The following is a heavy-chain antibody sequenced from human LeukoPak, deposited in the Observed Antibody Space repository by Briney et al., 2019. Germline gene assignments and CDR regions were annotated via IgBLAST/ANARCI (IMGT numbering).Heavy chain of an antibody. D-gene: IGHD3-9*01. CDR2: ISGSGGNT. CDR1: GFTFSSYA. Sequence: GGSLRLSCAASGFTFSSYAMSWVRQAPGKGLEWVSAISGSGGNTYYADSVKGRFTISRDNSKNTLYLQMNSLRAEDTAVYYCAKAARTDYDILTGYYTPYYYFDYWGQGTLVTVSS. V-gene: IGHV3-23*01. CDR3: AKAARTDYDILTGYYTPYYYFDY. J-gene: IGHJ4*02.